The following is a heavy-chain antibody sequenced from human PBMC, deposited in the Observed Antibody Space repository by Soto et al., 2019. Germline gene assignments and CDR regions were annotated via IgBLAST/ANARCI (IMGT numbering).Heavy chain of an antibody. V-gene: IGHV3-23*01. CDR2: ISGSGGST. CDR3: AGGGMGIAAAYYYYGMDV. Sequence: GGSLRLSCAASGFTFSSYAMSWVRQAPGKGLEWVSAISGSGGSTYYADSVKGRFTISRDNSKNTLYLQMNSLRAEDTAVFYCAGGGMGIAAAYYYYGMDVWGQGTTVTVSS. CDR1: GFTFSSYA. J-gene: IGHJ6*02. D-gene: IGHD6-13*01.